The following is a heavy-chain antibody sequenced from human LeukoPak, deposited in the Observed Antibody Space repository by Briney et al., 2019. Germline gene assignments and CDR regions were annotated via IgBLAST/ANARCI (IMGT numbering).Heavy chain of an antibody. CDR2: IWYDGSNK. J-gene: IGHJ6*02. D-gene: IGHD6-13*01. V-gene: IGHV3-33*08. Sequence: GGSLRLSCAASGFTFSSYSMNWVRQAPGKGLEWVAVIWYDGSNKYYADSVKGRFTISRDNSKNTLYLQMNSLRAEDTAVYYCARDQGSSWYDYGMDVWGQGTTVTVSS. CDR1: GFTFSSYS. CDR3: ARDQGSSWYDYGMDV.